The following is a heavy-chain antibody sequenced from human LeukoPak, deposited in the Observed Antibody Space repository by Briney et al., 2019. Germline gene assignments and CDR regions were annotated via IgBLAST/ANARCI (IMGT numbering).Heavy chain of an antibody. Sequence: PGGSLRLSCAASGFTFSSYAMSWVRQAPGKGLEWASAISGSGGSTYYADSVKGRFTISRDNSKNTLYLQMNSLRAEDTAVYYCAKDHYYDSSGYLDYWGQGTLVTVSS. D-gene: IGHD3-22*01. V-gene: IGHV3-23*01. CDR1: GFTFSSYA. J-gene: IGHJ4*02. CDR2: ISGSGGST. CDR3: AKDHYYDSSGYLDY.